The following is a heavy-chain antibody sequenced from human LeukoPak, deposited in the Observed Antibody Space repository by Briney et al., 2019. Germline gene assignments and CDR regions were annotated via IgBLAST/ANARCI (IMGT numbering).Heavy chain of an antibody. D-gene: IGHD7-27*01. Sequence: ASVKVSCKASGGSFSTSGFSWVRQAPGQGLEWMGGVIPIYGTPSYAQKFQGRVTITTDGSTSTAYMELSSLRSEDTAVYYCARDHWGIVENGYDYFYYDMDVWGQGTTVTVSS. CDR1: GGSFSTSG. V-gene: IGHV1-69*05. J-gene: IGHJ6*02. CDR3: ARDHWGIVENGYDYFYYDMDV. CDR2: VIPIYGTP.